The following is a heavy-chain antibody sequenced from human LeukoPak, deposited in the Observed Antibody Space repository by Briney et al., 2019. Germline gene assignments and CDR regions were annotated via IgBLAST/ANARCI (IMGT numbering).Heavy chain of an antibody. V-gene: IGHV5-51*01. Sequence: GESLKISCKGSGYTFHSYWIAWVRQMPGKGLEWMGIIYPGDSDTRYSPSFQGQVTISADKSIRTAYLQWSSLKASDTAMYYCARLWNYYDSSGYYDYYFDYWGQGTLVTVSS. CDR2: IYPGDSDT. D-gene: IGHD3-22*01. CDR3: ARLWNYYDSSGYYDYYFDY. CDR1: GYTFHSYW. J-gene: IGHJ4*02.